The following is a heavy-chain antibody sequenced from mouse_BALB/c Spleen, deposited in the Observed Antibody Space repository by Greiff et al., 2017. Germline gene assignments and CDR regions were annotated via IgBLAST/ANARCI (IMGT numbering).Heavy chain of an antibody. Sequence: VQLQQSGAELVKPGASVKLSCTASGFNIKDTYMHWVQQRPEQGLEWIGRIDPANGNTKYDPKFQGKATITADTSSNTAYLQLSSLTSEDTAVYYCALYYGSYGWYFDVWGAGTTVTVSA. V-gene: IGHV14-3*02. CDR2: IDPANGNT. CDR1: GFNIKDTY. J-gene: IGHJ1*01. CDR3: ALYYGSYGWYFDV. D-gene: IGHD2-1*01.